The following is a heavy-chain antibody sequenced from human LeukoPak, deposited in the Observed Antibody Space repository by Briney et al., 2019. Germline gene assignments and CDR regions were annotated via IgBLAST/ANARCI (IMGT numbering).Heavy chain of an antibody. CDR2: INPNSGGT. D-gene: IGHD1-1*01. V-gene: IGHV1-2*02. CDR3: ARVPRPGTTYYFDY. CDR1: GYTFTCYY. J-gene: IGHJ4*02. Sequence: ASVKVSCKASGYTFTCYYMHWVRQAPGQGLEWMGWINPNSGGTNYAQKFQGRVTMTRDTSISTAYMELSRLRSDDTAVYYCARVPRPGTTYYFDYWGQGTLVTVSS.